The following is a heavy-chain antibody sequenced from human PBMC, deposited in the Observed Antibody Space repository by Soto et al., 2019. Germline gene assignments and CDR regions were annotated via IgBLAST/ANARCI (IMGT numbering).Heavy chain of an antibody. D-gene: IGHD4-17*01. J-gene: IGHJ4*02. CDR3: ARGVTTVTTFDY. CDR2: IYYTGRT. CDR1: GGSVSSGSYY. Sequence: TSETLSLTCIVSGGSVSSGSYYWSWIRQPPGKGLEWIGFIYYTGRTSYNPSLKSRVTISVDTSNNQFSLKLSSVTAADTAVYYCARGVTTVTTFDYWGQGTLVTVSS. V-gene: IGHV4-61*01.